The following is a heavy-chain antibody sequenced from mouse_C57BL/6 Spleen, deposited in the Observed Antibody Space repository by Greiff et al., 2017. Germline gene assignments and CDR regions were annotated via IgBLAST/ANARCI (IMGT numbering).Heavy chain of an antibody. Sequence: QVQLQQPGAELVRPGSSVKLSCKASGYTFTSYWMHWVKQRPIQGLEWIGNIDPSDSETHYNQKFKDKATLTVVKSSSTAYMQLSSLTSEDSAVYYCAREGGDYYGSNYAMDYWGQGTSVTVSS. CDR1: GYTFTSYW. D-gene: IGHD1-1*01. J-gene: IGHJ4*01. CDR3: AREGGDYYGSNYAMDY. CDR2: IDPSDSET. V-gene: IGHV1-52*01.